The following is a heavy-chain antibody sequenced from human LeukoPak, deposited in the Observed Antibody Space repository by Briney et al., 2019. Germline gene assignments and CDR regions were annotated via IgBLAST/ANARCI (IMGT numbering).Heavy chain of an antibody. CDR3: ARGTGLRFLEWLSNYYMDV. Sequence: PSETLSLTCAVYGGSFSGYYWSWIRQPPGKGLEWIGEINHSGSTNYNPSLKSRVTISVDTSKNQFSLKLSSVTAADTAVYYCARGTGLRFLEWLSNYYMDVWGKGTTVTVSS. J-gene: IGHJ6*03. D-gene: IGHD3-3*01. CDR2: INHSGST. V-gene: IGHV4-34*01. CDR1: GGSFSGYY.